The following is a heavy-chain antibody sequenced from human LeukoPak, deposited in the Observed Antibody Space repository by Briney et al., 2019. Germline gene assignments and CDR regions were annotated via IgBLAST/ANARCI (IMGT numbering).Heavy chain of an antibody. CDR1: GFTFSSDA. Sequence: PGRSPSLSCAASGFTFSSDAMSWVPQAPGKGLEGVSASSGSGGSTYYAESVKGRFTISRDNSKNTLHLQMNSLGAEDTAVYYCAKVRSIDDYWGQGTLVTVSS. D-gene: IGHD5-24*01. J-gene: IGHJ4*02. V-gene: IGHV3-23*01. CDR2: SSGSGGST. CDR3: AKVRSIDDY.